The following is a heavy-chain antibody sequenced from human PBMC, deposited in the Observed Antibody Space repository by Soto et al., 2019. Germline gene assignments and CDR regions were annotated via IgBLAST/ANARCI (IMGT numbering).Heavy chain of an antibody. J-gene: IGHJ6*02. V-gene: IGHV4-39*01. Sequence: PSETLSLTRTVSGGSISSSRYSWRWIHQPPGKGLELIGSIYHSGSTYYNPSLKSRVTISGGMSRNQFSLKLSSVTAADTAVYYCARVLSSSWYADYYYVMDVWGQGTTVT. CDR2: IYHSGST. CDR3: ARVLSSSWYADYYYVMDV. D-gene: IGHD6-13*01. CDR1: GGSISSSRYS.